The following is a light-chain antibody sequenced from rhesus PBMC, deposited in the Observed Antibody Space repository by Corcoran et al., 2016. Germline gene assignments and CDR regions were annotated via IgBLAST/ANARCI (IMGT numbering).Light chain of an antibody. Sequence: DIQLTQSPSSLSASVGDRVTITCRASQGISSYLACYQQKSGKAPKLLIYDASNLQSGVPSRFSGSGSGTEFTLTIRSLQPEDFATYYCQQRNSYPRTFGQGTKVEIK. CDR2: DAS. CDR1: QGISSY. J-gene: IGKJ1*01. V-gene: IGKV1-38*01. CDR3: QQRNSYPRT.